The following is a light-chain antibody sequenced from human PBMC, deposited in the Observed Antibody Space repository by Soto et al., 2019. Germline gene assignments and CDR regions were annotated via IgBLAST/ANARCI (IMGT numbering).Light chain of an antibody. J-gene: IGKJ1*01. CDR1: QSVSSNF. Sequence: EIVLTQSPGTLSLSPGERTTLSCTASQSVSSNFLDWYQQKPGQAPRLLIYGASSRATGIPDRFSGSGSGTDFTLTISRLEPEDCAVYYCQQYETSPRTFGQGTKVEI. CDR3: QQYETSPRT. V-gene: IGKV3-20*01. CDR2: GAS.